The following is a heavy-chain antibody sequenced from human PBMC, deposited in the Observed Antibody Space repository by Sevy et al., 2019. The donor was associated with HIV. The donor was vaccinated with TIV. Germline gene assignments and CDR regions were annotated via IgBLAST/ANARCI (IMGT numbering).Heavy chain of an antibody. D-gene: IGHD2-8*01. CDR3: VRGPNWGVGGCQQISPYCLDV. CDR2: IRNRPNSYTT. J-gene: IGHJ6*03. V-gene: IGHV3-72*01. CDR1: GFTFSDHY. Sequence: GGSLRLSCAASGFTFSDHYVDWVRQAPGKGLEWVGRIRNRPNSYTTEYAASVEGRFTISRDDSKNSLYLQMNSLKTEDSAVYYCVRGPNWGVGGCQQISPYCLDVWGKGATVTVSS.